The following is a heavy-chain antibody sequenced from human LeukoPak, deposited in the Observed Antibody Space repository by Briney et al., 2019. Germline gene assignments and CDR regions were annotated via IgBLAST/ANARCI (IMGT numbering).Heavy chain of an antibody. Sequence: GESLKISCKGSGYSFTSYWIGWVRQMPGKGLEWMGIIYPGDSDTRYSPSFQGQVTISADKSISTAYLQWSSLKASDTAMYYCARHISKGYSSSWNGHYYYYYMDVWGKGTTVTVSS. CDR3: ARHISKGYSSSWNGHYYYYYMDV. V-gene: IGHV5-51*01. CDR2: IYPGDSDT. J-gene: IGHJ6*03. D-gene: IGHD6-13*01. CDR1: GYSFTSYW.